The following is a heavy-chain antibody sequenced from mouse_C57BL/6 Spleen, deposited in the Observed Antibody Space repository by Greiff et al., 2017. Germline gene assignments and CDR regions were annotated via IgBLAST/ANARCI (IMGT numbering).Heavy chain of an antibody. CDR3: ARYGNLEGHYFDY. Sequence: EVQLQQSGPELVKPGASVKMSCKASGYTFTDYNMHWVKQSHGKSLEWIGYINPNNGGTSYNQKFKGKATLTVNKSSSTAYMELRSLTSEDSAVYYCARYGNLEGHYFDYWGQGTTLTVSS. D-gene: IGHD2-1*01. J-gene: IGHJ2*01. CDR2: INPNNGGT. V-gene: IGHV1-22*01. CDR1: GYTFTDYN.